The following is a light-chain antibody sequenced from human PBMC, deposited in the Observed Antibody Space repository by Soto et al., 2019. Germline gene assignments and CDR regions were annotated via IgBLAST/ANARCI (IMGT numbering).Light chain of an antibody. Sequence: QSALTQPASVSGSPGQSITISCTGTSSDVGAYKYVSWYQQHPGKVPKLIIYGVSNRPSGVSNRFSGSKSGNTAFLTISGLQPEDEADYYCSSYTSSSPGVFGGGTKLTVL. CDR2: GVS. CDR3: SSYTSSSPGV. V-gene: IGLV2-14*03. CDR1: SSDVGAYKY. J-gene: IGLJ3*02.